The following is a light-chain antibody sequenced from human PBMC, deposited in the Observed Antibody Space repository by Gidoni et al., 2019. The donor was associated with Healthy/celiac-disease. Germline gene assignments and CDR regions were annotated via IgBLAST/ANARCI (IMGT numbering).Light chain of an antibody. V-gene: IGKV1-39*01. CDR2: AAS. CDR3: QQIYSTPIGT. Sequence: DIQMTQSPSSLSASVGDRVTITCRASQSISSYLNWYQQKPGKAPKLLLYAASSLQSGVPSRFSGRGSGTDFTLTISSLQPEDFATYYWQQIYSTPIGTFGQGTKVEIK. J-gene: IGKJ1*01. CDR1: QSISSY.